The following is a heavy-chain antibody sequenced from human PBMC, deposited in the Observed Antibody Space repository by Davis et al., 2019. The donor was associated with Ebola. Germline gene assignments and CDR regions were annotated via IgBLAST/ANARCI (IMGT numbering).Heavy chain of an antibody. V-gene: IGHV3-53*04. CDR3: ARGPGYSYGLRY. J-gene: IGHJ4*02. Sequence: GGSWRPSGAAPGFTVSSNYMSCVRQAPGKGLEGVAVIYSGGSTYYADSVKGRFTISRHNSKNTLYLQMNSLRAEDTAVYYCARGPGYSYGLRYWGQGTLVTVSS. D-gene: IGHD5-18*01. CDR1: GFTVSSNY. CDR2: IYSGGST.